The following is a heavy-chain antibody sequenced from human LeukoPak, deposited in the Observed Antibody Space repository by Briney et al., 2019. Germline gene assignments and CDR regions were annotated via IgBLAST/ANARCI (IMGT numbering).Heavy chain of an antibody. D-gene: IGHD1-26*01. J-gene: IGHJ4*02. CDR3: VRDRGTYRPIDY. Sequence: GGSLRLSCAASGFTVSSNYMSWVRQAPGKGLEWVSYITPSSSTIYYADSVKGRFTISRDNAKNSLYLQMNSLRAEDTAIYYCVRDRGTYRPIDYWGQGTLVTVSS. CDR2: ITPSSSTI. V-gene: IGHV3-48*04. CDR1: GFTVSSNY.